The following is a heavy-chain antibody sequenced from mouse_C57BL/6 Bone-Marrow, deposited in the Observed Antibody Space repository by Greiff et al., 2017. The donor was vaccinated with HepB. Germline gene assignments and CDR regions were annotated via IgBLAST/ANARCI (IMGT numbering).Heavy chain of an antibody. J-gene: IGHJ4*01. D-gene: IGHD2-5*01. CDR2: ISDGGSYT. CDR3: ARDLYYSNPYAMDY. V-gene: IGHV5-4*01. Sequence: DVHLVESGGGLVKPGGSLKLSCAASGFTFSSYAMSWVRQTPEKRLEWVATISDGGSYTYYPDNVKGRFTISRDNAKNNLYLQMSHLKSEDTAMYYCARDLYYSNPYAMDYWGQGTSVTVSS. CDR1: GFTFSSYA.